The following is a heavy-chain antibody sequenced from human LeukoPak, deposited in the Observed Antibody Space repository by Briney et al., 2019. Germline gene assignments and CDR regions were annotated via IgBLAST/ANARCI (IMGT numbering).Heavy chain of an antibody. CDR2: ISSSSSYI. Sequence: GGSLRLSCAASGFTFSSYSMNWVSQAPGKGLEGVSSISSSSSYIYYAHSVKGRFTISRDNAKNSLYLQMNSLRAEDTAVYYCVRASFGDYIDYWGQGTLVTVSS. V-gene: IGHV3-21*01. J-gene: IGHJ4*02. CDR3: VRASFGDYIDY. CDR1: GFTFSSYS. D-gene: IGHD2-15*01.